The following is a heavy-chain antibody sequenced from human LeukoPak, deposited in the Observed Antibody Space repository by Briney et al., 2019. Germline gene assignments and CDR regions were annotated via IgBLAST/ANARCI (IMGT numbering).Heavy chain of an antibody. V-gene: IGHV3-7*05. CDR2: IKQDASEK. J-gene: IGHJ3*02. Sequence: GGSLRLPCAGSGITLSSYWMSWVRQAPGKGLEWVGNIKQDASEKYFVDSLRGRFTISRDNAKNSLFLQMNSLRADDTAVYYCVRDQGAFDMWGHGTMVTVSS. CDR1: GITLSSYW. CDR3: VRDQGAFDM.